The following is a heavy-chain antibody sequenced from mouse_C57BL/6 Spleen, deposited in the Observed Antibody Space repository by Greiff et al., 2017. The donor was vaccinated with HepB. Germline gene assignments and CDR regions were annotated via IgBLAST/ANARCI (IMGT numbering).Heavy chain of an antibody. J-gene: IGHJ2*01. D-gene: IGHD1-1*01. CDR1: GYSITSGYY. CDR2: ISYDGSN. Sequence: DVQLQESGPGLVKPSQSLSLTCSVTGYSITSGYYWNWIRQFPGNKLEWMGYISYDGSNNYNPSLKNRISITRDTSKNQFFLKLNSVTTEDTATYYCARGAYSPFLDYWGQGTTLTVSS. CDR3: ARGAYSPFLDY. V-gene: IGHV3-6*01.